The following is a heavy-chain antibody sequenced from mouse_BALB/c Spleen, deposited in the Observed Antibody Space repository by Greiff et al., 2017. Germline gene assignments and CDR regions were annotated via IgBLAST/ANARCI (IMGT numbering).Heavy chain of an antibody. Sequence: VQLQQSGAELVRPGVSVKISCKGSGYTFTDYAMHWVKQSHAKSLEWIGVISTYYGDASYNQKFKGKATMTVDKSSSTAYMELARLTSEDSAIYYCARGTQIYYGNGGFAYWDQGTLVTVSA. J-gene: IGHJ3*01. CDR1: GYTFTDYA. D-gene: IGHD2-1*01. V-gene: IGHV1S137*01. CDR3: ARGTQIYYGNGGFAY. CDR2: ISTYYGDA.